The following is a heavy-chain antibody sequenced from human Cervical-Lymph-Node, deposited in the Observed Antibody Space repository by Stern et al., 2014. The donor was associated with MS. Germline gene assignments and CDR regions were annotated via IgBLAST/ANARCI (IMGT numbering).Heavy chain of an antibody. D-gene: IGHD3-16*01. CDR2: INPTRGGP. J-gene: IGHJ3*02. CDR3: ARGEYDYVWGSSGAFDI. Sequence: VQLVQSGAEVKKPGASVKVSCKASGYTFTDYYIQWVRQAPGQGPEWMGRINPTRGGPNYAQQFPGRGTLTRDTSINTAYMELSRLRSDDTAVYFCARGEYDYVWGSSGAFDIWGQGTMVTVSS. V-gene: IGHV1-2*06. CDR1: GYTFTDYY.